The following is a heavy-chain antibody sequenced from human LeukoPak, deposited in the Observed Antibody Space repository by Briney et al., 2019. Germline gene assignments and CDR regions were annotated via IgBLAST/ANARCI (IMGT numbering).Heavy chain of an antibody. V-gene: IGHV4-59*01. Sequence: SETLSLTCTVSGGSISPYYWSWIRQPPGKGLEWIGYIYYSGSTNYNPSLKSRVTISVDTSKNQFSLKLSSVTAADTAVYYCARAFYPGYYYYMDVWGKGTTVTISS. CDR1: GGSISPYY. J-gene: IGHJ6*03. D-gene: IGHD3-3*02. CDR3: ARAFYPGYYYYMDV. CDR2: IYYSGST.